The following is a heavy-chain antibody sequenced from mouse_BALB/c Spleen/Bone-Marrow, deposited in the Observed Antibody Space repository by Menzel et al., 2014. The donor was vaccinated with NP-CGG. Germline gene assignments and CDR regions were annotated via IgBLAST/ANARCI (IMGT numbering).Heavy chain of an antibody. CDR1: GFSLSTYGIG. D-gene: IGHD2-1*01. CDR2: IWWNDNK. J-gene: IGHJ4*01. Sequence: NRKGSGSGILQPSETFSLTCSFSGFSLSTYGIGVGWIRQPSGKGLEWLAHIWWNDNKYYKTALKSRLTISKDTSNNQVFLKIASVDTADTATYYCARIYGNYAIVFWGQGTSVTVSS. CDR3: ARIYGNYAIVF. V-gene: IGHV8-11*01.